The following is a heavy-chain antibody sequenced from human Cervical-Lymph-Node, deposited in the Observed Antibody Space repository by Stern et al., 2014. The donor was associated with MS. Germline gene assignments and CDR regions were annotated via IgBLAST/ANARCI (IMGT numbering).Heavy chain of an antibody. D-gene: IGHD3-10*01. V-gene: IGHV3-48*02. Sequence: EVQLVESGGGLVQPGGSRELSGAASGFTFSGSILRWVPRAPGTGLGWVSHINSRGSTVYYAASVRGRFTISRDNAKNSLYLQMNSLKDEDTAVYYCARERGSYYLDYWGQGTPVTVAS. CDR3: ARERGSYYLDY. J-gene: IGHJ4*02. CDR2: INSRGSTV. CDR1: GFTFSGSI.